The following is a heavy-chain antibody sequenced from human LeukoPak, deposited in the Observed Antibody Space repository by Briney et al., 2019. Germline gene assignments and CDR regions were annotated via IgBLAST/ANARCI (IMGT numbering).Heavy chain of an antibody. CDR1: GASTSDNNFY. V-gene: IGHV4-61*02. CDR2: TFNGGSP. J-gene: IGHJ6*03. Sequence: SETLSLTCNVSGASTSDNNFYRNWIRQPAGESLEWIGRTFNGGSPNYNPSLMSRVTISMDTSTNQFSLRVNSVTAADTAIYYCARGVVSPRFFDYMDVWGKGTPVTVSS. D-gene: IGHD2-15*01. CDR3: ARGVVSPRFFDYMDV.